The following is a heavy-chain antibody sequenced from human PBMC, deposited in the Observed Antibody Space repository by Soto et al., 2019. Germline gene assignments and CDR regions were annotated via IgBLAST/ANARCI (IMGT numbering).Heavy chain of an antibody. Sequence: EVQLVESGGGLVKPGGSLRLSCAASGFTFSSYSMNWVRQAPGKGLEWVSTISSRNNDMYYVDSVKGRFTISRDNARNSVYLQINSLRADDTAVYYCARDVNGGFCGGWGQGTLVTVSS. D-gene: IGHD2-21*01. CDR1: GFTFSSYS. CDR2: ISSRNNDM. V-gene: IGHV3-21*01. CDR3: ARDVNGGFCGG. J-gene: IGHJ4*02.